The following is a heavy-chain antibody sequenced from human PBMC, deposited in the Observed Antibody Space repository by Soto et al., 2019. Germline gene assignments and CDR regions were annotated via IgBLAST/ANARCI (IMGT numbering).Heavy chain of an antibody. Sequence: ASVKVSCKASGGTFSSYTISWVRQAPGQGLEWMGRIIPILGIANYAQKFQGRVTITADKSTSTAYMELSSLRSEDTAVDYCAREGGYDYMDVWGKGTKVTVSS. D-gene: IGHD1-26*01. V-gene: IGHV1-69*04. J-gene: IGHJ6*03. CDR3: AREGGYDYMDV. CDR1: GGTFSSYT. CDR2: IIPILGIA.